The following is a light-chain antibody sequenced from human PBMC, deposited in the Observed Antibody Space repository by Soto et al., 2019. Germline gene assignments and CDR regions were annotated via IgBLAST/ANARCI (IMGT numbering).Light chain of an antibody. J-gene: IGLJ2*01. V-gene: IGLV4-69*01. Sequence: QPVLTQSPSASASLGGSVKLTCTLSSGHSSYAIAWHQQQPEKGPRYLMKLNSDGSHSKGDGIPDRFSGSSSGAERYLTISSLQSEDEADYYCQTWGTGIRVFGGGTKLPVL. CDR3: QTWGTGIRV. CDR2: LNSDGSH. CDR1: SGHSSYA.